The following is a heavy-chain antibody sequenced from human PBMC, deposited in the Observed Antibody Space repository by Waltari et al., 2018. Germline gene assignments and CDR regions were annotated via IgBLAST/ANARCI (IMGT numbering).Heavy chain of an antibody. CDR3: AGATAVASYNWFDP. Sequence: QVQLQESGPGLVKHSETLSLTCTVSGGSISSYYWSWIRQPAGKGLEWIGRIYTSGSTNYNPSLKSRVTMSVDTSKNQFSLKLSSVTAADTAVYYCAGATAVASYNWFDPCGQGTLVTVSS. V-gene: IGHV4-4*07. CDR2: IYTSGST. CDR1: GGSISSYY. J-gene: IGHJ5*02. D-gene: IGHD6-19*01.